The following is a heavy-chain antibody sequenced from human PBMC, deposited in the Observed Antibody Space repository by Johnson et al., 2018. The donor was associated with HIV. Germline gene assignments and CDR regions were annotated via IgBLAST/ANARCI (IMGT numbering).Heavy chain of an antibody. Sequence: VQLVESGGGLVQPGGSLRLSCAASGFTFSSYAMHWVRQATGKGLEWVSAIGTAGDTYYPGSVKGRFTISRDNAKNSLYLQMNSLRAEDTAVYYCARAFGSAFVIWGQGTMVIVSS. D-gene: IGHD1-14*01. CDR3: ARAFGSAFVI. J-gene: IGHJ3*02. CDR2: IGTAGDT. CDR1: GFTFSSYA. V-gene: IGHV3-13*01.